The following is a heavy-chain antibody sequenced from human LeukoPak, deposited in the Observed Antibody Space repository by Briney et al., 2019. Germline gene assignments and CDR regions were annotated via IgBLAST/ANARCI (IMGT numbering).Heavy chain of an antibody. Sequence: GGFLRLSCVASGFTFSSYSMNWVRQAPGKGLEWVSSISSSSSYIYYADSVKGRFTISRDNAKNSLYLQMNSLRAEDTAMYYCARDLGVYEMVFDIWGQGTMVTVSS. CDR1: GFTFSSYS. J-gene: IGHJ3*02. V-gene: IGHV3-21*01. CDR2: ISSSSSYI. D-gene: IGHD2-8*01. CDR3: ARDLGVYEMVFDI.